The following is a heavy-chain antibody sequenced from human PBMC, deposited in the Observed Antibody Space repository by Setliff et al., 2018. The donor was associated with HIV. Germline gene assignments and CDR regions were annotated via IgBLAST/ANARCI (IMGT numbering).Heavy chain of an antibody. D-gene: IGHD6-13*01. V-gene: IGHV4-34*01. CDR2: IKHSGST. CDR1: GGSFSGYC. J-gene: IGHJ6*03. CDR3: ARVSCSSWYSIPRYYYYSMDV. Sequence: PSETLSLTCAVYGGSFSGYCWSWIRQPPGKGLEWIGEIKHSGSTNYNPSLKSRVTTSVDTSKDQFSLKLSSVTAADTAVYYCARVSCSSWYSIPRYYYYSMDVWGTGTTVTVSS.